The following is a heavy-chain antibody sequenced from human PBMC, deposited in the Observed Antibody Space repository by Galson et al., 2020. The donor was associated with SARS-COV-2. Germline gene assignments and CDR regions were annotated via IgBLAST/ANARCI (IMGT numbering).Heavy chain of an antibody. CDR1: GGTFSSYA. V-gene: IGHV1-69*13. CDR3: ASGRRYYGSGSYSSPFDY. J-gene: IGHJ4*02. Sequence: SVKVSCKASGGTFSSYAISWVRQAPGQGLEWMGGIIPIFGTANYAQKFQGRVTITADESTSTAYMELSSLRSEDTAVYYCASGRRYYGSGSYSSPFDYWGQGTLVTVSS. D-gene: IGHD3-10*01. CDR2: IIPIFGTA.